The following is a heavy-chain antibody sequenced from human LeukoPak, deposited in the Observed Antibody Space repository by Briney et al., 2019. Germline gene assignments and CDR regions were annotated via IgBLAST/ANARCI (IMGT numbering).Heavy chain of an antibody. CDR2: IIPIFGIA. Sequence: ASVKVSCKASGGTFSSYVISWVRQAPGQGLEWMGRIIPIFGIANYAQKFQGRVTITADKSTSTAYMELSSLRSEDTAVYYCARVTSCGDYECFDYWGQGTLVTVSS. CDR1: GGTFSSYV. D-gene: IGHD4-17*01. J-gene: IGHJ4*02. V-gene: IGHV1-69*04. CDR3: ARVTSCGDYECFDY.